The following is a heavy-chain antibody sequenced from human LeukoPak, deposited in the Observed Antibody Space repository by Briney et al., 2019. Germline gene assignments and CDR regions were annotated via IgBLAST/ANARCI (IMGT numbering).Heavy chain of an antibody. CDR3: AKGVVVAAALDY. CDR1: GFTFSSYA. J-gene: IGHJ4*02. Sequence: PGGSLRLSCAASGFTFSSYAMSWVRQAPGKGLEWVSAISASGGSTYYADSVKGRFTISRDNSKNTLYLQMNSQRAEDTAVYYCAKGVVVAAALDYWGQGTLVTVSS. V-gene: IGHV3-23*01. CDR2: ISASGGST. D-gene: IGHD2-15*01.